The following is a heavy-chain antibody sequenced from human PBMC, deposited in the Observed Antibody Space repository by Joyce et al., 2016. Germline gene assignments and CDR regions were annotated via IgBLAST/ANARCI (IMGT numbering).Heavy chain of an antibody. V-gene: IGHV4-38-2*02. CDR1: GYSTSSNYY. CDR3: ARGLRVADVGGNYFDS. CDR2: IYYNEST. D-gene: IGHD5-24*01. Sequence: GYSTSSNYYWGWIRQPPGKGLEWIGNIYYNESTSYNPSLKSRVTILVDTSKNQFSLEMSSVTAADTAVYYCARGLRVADVGGNYFDSWGQGTLVTVSS. J-gene: IGHJ4*02.